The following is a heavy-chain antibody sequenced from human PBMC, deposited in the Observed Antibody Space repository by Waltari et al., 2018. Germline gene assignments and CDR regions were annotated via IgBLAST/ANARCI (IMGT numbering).Heavy chain of an antibody. D-gene: IGHD6-19*01. V-gene: IGHV3-48*01. CDR2: ISASRAAI. CDR1: GFTFGVFS. J-gene: IGHJ4*02. Sequence: EVQLVASGGGFVQPGGSLSLSCLGSGFTFGVFSMHWIRQAPGKGLEWVAYISASRAAIYDAESVKCRFTISRDNAKNSLLLQMTNLGVEDTAVYYCATEPAPGAGINYWGQGILVTVSS. CDR3: ATEPAPGAGINY.